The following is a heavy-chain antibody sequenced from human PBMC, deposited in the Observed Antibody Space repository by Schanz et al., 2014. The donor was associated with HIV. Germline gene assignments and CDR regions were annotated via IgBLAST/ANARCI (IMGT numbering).Heavy chain of an antibody. CDR1: GYTFTNYG. Sequence: QIQLVQSGAEVKKPGASVKVSCKASGYTFTNYGISWVRQAPGQGLEWMAWISANNGNTYYAQKVQGRVSMATDTSTNTAYMELRSLRSDDTAVYYCARITGEHYYAMDVWGQGTTVTVTS. J-gene: IGHJ6*02. CDR3: ARITGEHYYAMDV. D-gene: IGHD3-16*01. V-gene: IGHV1-18*01. CDR2: ISANNGNT.